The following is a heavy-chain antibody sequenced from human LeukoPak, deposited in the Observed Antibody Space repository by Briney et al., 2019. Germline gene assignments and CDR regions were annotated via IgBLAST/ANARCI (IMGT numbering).Heavy chain of an antibody. CDR3: ARAPPYYGSGSYYGDFDY. V-gene: IGHV1-2*02. Sequence: GASVKVSCKASGYTFTGYYVHWVRQAPGQGLEWMGWTNPNSGGTNYAQKFQGRVTMTRDTSISTAYMELSRLRSDDTAVYYCARAPPYYGSGSYYGDFDYWGQGTLVTVSS. J-gene: IGHJ4*02. CDR2: TNPNSGGT. CDR1: GYTFTGYY. D-gene: IGHD3-10*01.